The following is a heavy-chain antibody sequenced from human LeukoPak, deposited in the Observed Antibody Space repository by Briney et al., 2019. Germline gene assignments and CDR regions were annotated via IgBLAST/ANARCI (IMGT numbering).Heavy chain of an antibody. CDR1: GFTFSNYA. CDR3: AKGDCSSTSCQKFDP. V-gene: IGHV3-23*01. CDR2: ISGSGGST. Sequence: GGSLRLSCAASGFTFSNYAMSWVRQAPGKGLEWVSAISGSGGSTYYADSVKGRFTIARDNSKNTLYLQMNSLRAEDTAVYYCAKGDCSSTSCQKFDPWGQGTLVTVSS. J-gene: IGHJ5*02. D-gene: IGHD2-2*01.